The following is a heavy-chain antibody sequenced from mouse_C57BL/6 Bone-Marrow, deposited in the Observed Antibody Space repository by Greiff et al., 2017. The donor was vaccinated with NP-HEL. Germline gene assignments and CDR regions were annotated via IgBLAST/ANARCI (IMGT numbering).Heavy chain of an antibody. D-gene: IGHD2-3*01. Sequence: QVQLQQPGAELVMPGASVKLSCKASGYTFTSYWMHWVKQRPGQGLEWIGEIDPSDSYTNYNQKFKGKSTLTVDKSSSTAYMQLSSLTSEDSAVYYCASGWGYYAVDYWGQGTSVTVSS. J-gene: IGHJ4*01. V-gene: IGHV1-69*01. CDR2: IDPSDSYT. CDR1: GYTFTSYW. CDR3: ASGWGYYAVDY.